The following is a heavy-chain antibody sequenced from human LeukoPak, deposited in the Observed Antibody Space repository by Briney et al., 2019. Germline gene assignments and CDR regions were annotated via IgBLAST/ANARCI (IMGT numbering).Heavy chain of an antibody. D-gene: IGHD3-3*01. CDR1: GFTVGSND. Sequence: GRSLRLSCAVSGFTVGSNDMNWVRQAPGKGLEWVSVISAGSNTYYADSLKGRFTISRDNSKNTVYLQTKSLRAEDTAVYYCARGFGPDGFDIWGQGTMVTVSS. V-gene: IGHV3-66*01. CDR2: ISAGSNT. CDR3: ARGFGPDGFDI. J-gene: IGHJ3*02.